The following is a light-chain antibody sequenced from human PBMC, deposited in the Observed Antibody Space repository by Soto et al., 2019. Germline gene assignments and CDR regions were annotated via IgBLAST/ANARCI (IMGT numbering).Light chain of an antibody. CDR2: SAT. J-gene: IGKJ1*01. CDR1: EDVRHD. V-gene: IGKV1-6*01. Sequence: AIQATQSPSSLSASVGDRVTITCRTSEDVRHDLAWFQQRPGKAPNLLIYSATRLQSGVPSRFSGSGSGTDFTLISSSLQPEDFATYYCLQANNYPWTFGLGTKVDI. CDR3: LQANNYPWT.